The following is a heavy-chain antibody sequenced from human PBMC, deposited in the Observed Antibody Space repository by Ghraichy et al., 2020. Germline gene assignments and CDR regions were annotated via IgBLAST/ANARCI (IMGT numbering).Heavy chain of an antibody. Sequence: LSLTCAASGFTFSTHDMHWVRQAPGKGLEWVSAIVTTGDTYHASSVKGRFTVFRDNVKNSVYLQMNSLGVGDTAVYYCARGGGTYYSDSGSLNKFSYWGQGTLVAVSP. V-gene: IGHV3-13*01. J-gene: IGHJ4*02. CDR2: IVTTGDT. CDR1: GFTFSTHD. D-gene: IGHD3-10*01. CDR3: ARGGGTYYSDSGSLNKFSY.